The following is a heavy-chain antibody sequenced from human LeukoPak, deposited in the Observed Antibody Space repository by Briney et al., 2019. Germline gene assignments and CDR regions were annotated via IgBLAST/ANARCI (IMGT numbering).Heavy chain of an antibody. D-gene: IGHD2-2*02. Sequence: GGSLRLSCGASGFSFSNGWMSWVRQAPGKGLEWVGRIKSKSERGTTDYAAPVKGRFTISRDGSTNTEYLHMNSLKTEDTAVYFCTSNLYCSTSSCYTLDNWGQGTLVAVSP. J-gene: IGHJ4*02. CDR2: IKSKSERGTT. V-gene: IGHV3-15*01. CDR3: TSNLYCSTSSCYTLDN. CDR1: GFSFSNGW.